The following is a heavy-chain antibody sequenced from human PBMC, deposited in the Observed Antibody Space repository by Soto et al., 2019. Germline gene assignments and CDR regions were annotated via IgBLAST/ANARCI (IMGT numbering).Heavy chain of an antibody. D-gene: IGHD6-19*01. CDR2: ISSSSSYI. J-gene: IGHJ6*02. CDR3: ARRIAVAGTFYYYGMDV. CDR1: GFTFSSYS. Sequence: EVQLVESGGGLVKPGGSLRLSCAASGFTFSSYSMNWVRQAPGKGLEWVSSISSSSSYIYYADSVKGRFTISRDNAKNSLYLQLNSLRAEDTAVYYCARRIAVAGTFYYYGMDVWGQGTTVTVAS. V-gene: IGHV3-21*01.